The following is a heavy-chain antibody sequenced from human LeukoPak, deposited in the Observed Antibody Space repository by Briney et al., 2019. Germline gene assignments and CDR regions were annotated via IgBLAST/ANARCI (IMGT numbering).Heavy chain of an antibody. Sequence: SETLSLTCTVSGGSVTTSTYYWGWIRQPPGKGLEWIGSIYYSGSTYYNPSLKSRVTISVDTSKNQFSLKLSSVTAADTAVYYCARDNGRDSSSSGDLGIFDYWGQGTLVTVSS. V-gene: IGHV4-39*07. J-gene: IGHJ4*02. D-gene: IGHD6-6*01. CDR3: ARDNGRDSSSSGDLGIFDY. CDR1: GGSVTTSTYY. CDR2: IYYSGST.